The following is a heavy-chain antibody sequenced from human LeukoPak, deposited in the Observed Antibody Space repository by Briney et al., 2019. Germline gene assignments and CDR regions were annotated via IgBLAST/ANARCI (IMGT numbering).Heavy chain of an antibody. Sequence: GGSLRLSCAASGFTVSSNYMSWVRQAPGKGLEWVSVIYSGGSTYYADSVKGRFTISRDNSKNTLYLQMNNLRAEDTAMYYCAREMYSGMYNDAFDIWGQGTKGTVSS. CDR1: GFTVSSNY. CDR2: IYSGGST. V-gene: IGHV3-53*01. D-gene: IGHD1-26*01. J-gene: IGHJ3*02. CDR3: AREMYSGMYNDAFDI.